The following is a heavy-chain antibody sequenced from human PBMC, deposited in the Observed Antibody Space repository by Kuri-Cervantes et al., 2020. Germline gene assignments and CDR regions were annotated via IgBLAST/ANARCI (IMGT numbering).Heavy chain of an antibody. CDR3: AKELYYYDSSGYYPFDY. CDR2: ISGSGGST. CDR1: GFTFSSYA. V-gene: IGHV3-23*01. Sequence: LTRAASGFTFSSYAMSWVRQAPGKGLEWVSAISGSGGSTYYADSVKGRFTISRDNSKTTLYLQMNSLRAEDTAVYYCAKELYYYDSSGYYPFDYWGQGTLVTVSS. D-gene: IGHD3-22*01. J-gene: IGHJ4*02.